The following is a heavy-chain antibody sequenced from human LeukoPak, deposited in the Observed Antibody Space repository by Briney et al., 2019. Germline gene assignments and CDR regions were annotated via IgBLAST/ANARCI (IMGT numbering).Heavy chain of an antibody. Sequence: SETLSLTCTVSGGSISSNYWGWIRQPPGKGLEWIGSIYYSGSTYYNPSLKSRVTISVDTSKNQFSLKLSSVTAADTAVYYCARQGAVLRYFDWLLPVDYWGQGTLVTVSS. CDR1: GGSISSNY. CDR2: IYYSGST. J-gene: IGHJ4*02. CDR3: ARQGAVLRYFDWLLPVDY. D-gene: IGHD3-9*01. V-gene: IGHV4-39*01.